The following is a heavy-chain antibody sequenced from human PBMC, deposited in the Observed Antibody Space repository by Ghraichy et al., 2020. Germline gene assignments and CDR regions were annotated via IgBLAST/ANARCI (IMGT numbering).Heavy chain of an antibody. J-gene: IGHJ4*02. V-gene: IGHV3-15*01. Sequence: GESLNISCAASGFTFSGRWMSWVRQAPGKGLEWLGRIKSKTTGGTTDYAAPVKGRFTISRDDSKNTLYLQMNSLKSEDTAVYYCAATTYRDSCADYWGKGTLVTVSS. CDR2: IKSKTTGGTT. CDR1: GFTFSGRW. D-gene: IGHD3-16*02. CDR3: AATTYRDSCADY.